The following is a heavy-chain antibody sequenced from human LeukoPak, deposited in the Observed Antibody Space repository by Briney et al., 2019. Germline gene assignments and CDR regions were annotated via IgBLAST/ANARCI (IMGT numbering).Heavy chain of an antibody. CDR1: GFTFSSDW. V-gene: IGHV3-7*01. J-gene: IGHJ4*02. Sequence: PGGSLRLSCAAPGFTFSSDWMNWVRQAPGKGLEWVANMNQDGSEKYYVDSVKGRFTISRDNAKKSLYLQMNSLRAEDTAVYYCATLDYWGQGTLVTVSS. CDR3: ATLDY. CDR2: MNQDGSEK.